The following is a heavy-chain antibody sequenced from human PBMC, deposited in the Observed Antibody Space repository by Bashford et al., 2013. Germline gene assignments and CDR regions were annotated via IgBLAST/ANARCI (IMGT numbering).Heavy chain of an antibody. CDR2: IWFDGSNK. V-gene: IGHV3-33*01. J-gene: IGHJ4*02. D-gene: IGHD6-19*01. Sequence: GSLRLSCATSGFIFSDYGMHWVRQAPGKGLEWVAVIWFDGSNKFYADSVKGRFTISRDNSKNTLDLQMNSLRAEDTAVYFCARDAAYNTGWYYFDNWGQGTLVTVSS. CDR1: GFIFSDYG. CDR3: ARDAAYNTGWYYFDN.